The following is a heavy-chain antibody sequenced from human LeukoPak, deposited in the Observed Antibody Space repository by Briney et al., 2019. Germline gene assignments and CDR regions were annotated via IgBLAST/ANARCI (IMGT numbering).Heavy chain of an antibody. V-gene: IGHV1-8*01. CDR1: GYTFTSYD. CDR3: ARSPKTRITIFGVVRYNWFDP. Sequence: ASVTVSCKASGYTFTSYDINWVRQATGQGLEWMGWMNPNSGNTGYAQKFQGRVTMTRNTSISTAYMELSSLRSEDTAVYYCARSPKTRITIFGVVRYNWFDPWGQGTLVTVSS. CDR2: MNPNSGNT. J-gene: IGHJ5*02. D-gene: IGHD3-3*01.